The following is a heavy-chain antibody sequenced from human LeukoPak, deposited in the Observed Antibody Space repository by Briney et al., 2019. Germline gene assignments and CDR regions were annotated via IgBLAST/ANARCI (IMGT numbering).Heavy chain of an antibody. V-gene: IGHV3-21*01. CDR1: GFTFSSYS. D-gene: IGHD3-9*01. CDR3: ARYYDILTGYYRDFDY. Sequence: GGSLRLSCAASGFTFSSYSMNWVRQAPGKGLEWVSSISSSSSYIYYADSVKGRFTISRDNANNSLYMQMNRLRAEDTTVYYCARYYDILTGYYRDFDYWGQGTLVTVSS. J-gene: IGHJ4*02. CDR2: ISSSSSYI.